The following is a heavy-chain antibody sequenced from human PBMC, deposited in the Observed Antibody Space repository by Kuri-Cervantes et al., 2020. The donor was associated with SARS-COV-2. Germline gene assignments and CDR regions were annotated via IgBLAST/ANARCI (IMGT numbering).Heavy chain of an antibody. Sequence: GGSLRLSCAASGFTFSSYAMSWVRQAPGKGLEWVSAISGSGGSTYYADSVKGRFTISRDNSKNTLYLQMNSLRAEDTAVYYCAKDAGIAAAGTRYYYYYYMDVWGKGTTVTVS. CDR2: ISGSGGST. CDR3: AKDAGIAAAGTRYYYYYYMDV. J-gene: IGHJ6*03. V-gene: IGHV3-23*01. CDR1: GFTFSSYA. D-gene: IGHD6-13*01.